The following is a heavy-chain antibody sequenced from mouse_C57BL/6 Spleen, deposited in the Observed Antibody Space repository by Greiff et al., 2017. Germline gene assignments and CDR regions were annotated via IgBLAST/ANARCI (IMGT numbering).Heavy chain of an antibody. CDR1: GYTFTSYW. D-gene: IGHD2-4*01. CDR3: ARSFVYDYDGYYYAMDY. V-gene: IGHV1-53*01. Sequence: QVQLQQSGTELVKPGASVKLSCKASGYTFTSYWMHWVKQRPGQGLEWIGNINPSNGGTNYNEKFKSKATLTVDKSYSTAYMQLSSLTSEDSAVYYCARSFVYDYDGYYYAMDYWGQGTSVTVSS. J-gene: IGHJ4*01. CDR2: INPSNGGT.